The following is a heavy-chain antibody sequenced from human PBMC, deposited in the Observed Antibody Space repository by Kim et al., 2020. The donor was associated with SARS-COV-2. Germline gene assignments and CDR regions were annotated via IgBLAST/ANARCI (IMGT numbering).Heavy chain of an antibody. Sequence: ASVKVSCKASGYTFTNYGISWVRQAPGQGLEWMGWSSTYDDDTNYAQKFQGRVTVSTDTSTSTAYMELRSLRSDDTAVYYCARDWDYSTDCFDPWGRGTLVTVSS. D-gene: IGHD4-4*01. CDR1: GYTFTNYG. CDR2: SSTYDDDT. V-gene: IGHV1-18*04. J-gene: IGHJ5*02. CDR3: ARDWDYSTDCFDP.